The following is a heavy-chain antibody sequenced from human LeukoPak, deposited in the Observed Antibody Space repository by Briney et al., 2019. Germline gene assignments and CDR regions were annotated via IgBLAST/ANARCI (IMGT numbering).Heavy chain of an antibody. D-gene: IGHD1-26*01. CDR1: EFTFGTYA. CDR3: AKGDSGSYYQDY. Sequence: GGSLRLSCEASEFTFGTYAMHWVRQAPGKGLEWVALIAYDGSSKYYADSVRGRFSISRDNSKNTLYLQMNSLRAEDTAVYYCAKGDSGSYYQDYWGQGTLVTVSS. J-gene: IGHJ4*02. V-gene: IGHV3-30*04. CDR2: IAYDGSSK.